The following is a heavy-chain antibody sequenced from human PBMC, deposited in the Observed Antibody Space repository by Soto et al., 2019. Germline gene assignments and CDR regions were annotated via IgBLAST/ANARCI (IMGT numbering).Heavy chain of an antibody. Sequence: GESLKISCKGSGYSFTSYWIGWVRQMPGKGLEWMGRIDPSDSYTNYSPSFQGHVTISADKSISTAYLQWSSLKASDIAMYYCARHSRSYYDSSGYYGPDAFDIWGQGTMVTVSS. CDR3: ARHSRSYYDSSGYYGPDAFDI. CDR1: GYSFTSYW. D-gene: IGHD3-22*01. V-gene: IGHV5-10-1*01. J-gene: IGHJ3*02. CDR2: IDPSDSYT.